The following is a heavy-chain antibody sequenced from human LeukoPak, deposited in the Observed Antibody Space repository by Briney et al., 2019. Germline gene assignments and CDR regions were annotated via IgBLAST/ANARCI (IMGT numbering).Heavy chain of an antibody. CDR3: ARGPGSGSSPSNYYYYGMDV. CDR1: GGSFSGYY. D-gene: IGHD5-12*01. Sequence: SETLSLTCAVYGGSFSGYYWSWIRQPPGKGLEWIGEINHSGSNNYNPSLKSRVTISVDTSKNQFSLKLSSVTAADTAVYYCARGPGSGSSPSNYYYYGMDVWGQGTTVTVSS. J-gene: IGHJ6*02. CDR2: INHSGSN. V-gene: IGHV4-34*01.